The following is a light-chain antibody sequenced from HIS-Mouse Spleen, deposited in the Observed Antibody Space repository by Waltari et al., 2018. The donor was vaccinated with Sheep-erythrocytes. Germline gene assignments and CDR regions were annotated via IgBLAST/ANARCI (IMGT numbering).Light chain of an antibody. J-gene: IGLJ3*02. Sequence: QSALTQPPSASGSPGQSVTISCTGTSSDGGGYHYVSWDQQHPGKAPKLMIYEGSERPSGVSNRFSGSKSGNTASLTISGLQAEDEADYYCCSYAGSSTPWVFGGGTKLTVL. CDR2: EGS. CDR1: SSDGGGYHY. CDR3: CSYAGSSTPWV. V-gene: IGLV2-23*01.